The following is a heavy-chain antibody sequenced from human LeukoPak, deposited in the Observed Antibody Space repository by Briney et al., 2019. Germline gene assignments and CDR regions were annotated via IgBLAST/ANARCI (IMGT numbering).Heavy chain of an antibody. CDR3: ARDGWKLNYFDS. D-gene: IGHD4-23*01. V-gene: IGHV3-66*01. J-gene: IGHJ4*02. CDR1: GFTVSSTY. Sequence: PGGSLRLSCAASGFTVSSTYMNWVRQATGKGLEWVSVIHSDDRTYYAASVKGRFTISRDISENTLYLQMNSLRAEDTAVYYCARDGWKLNYFDSWGQGTLVTVSS. CDR2: IHSDDRT.